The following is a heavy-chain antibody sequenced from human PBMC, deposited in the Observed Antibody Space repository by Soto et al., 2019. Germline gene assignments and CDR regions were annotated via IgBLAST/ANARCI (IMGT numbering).Heavy chain of an antibody. CDR3: AKEKIASTVADFFDY. V-gene: IGHV3-23*01. CDR1: GFTFNNYA. Sequence: EVHLLESGGGLVQPGGSLRLSCEASGFTFNNYAMTWVRQTPGKGLQWVSTISGSGSSTFYADSVRGRFTISRDNSQNTLYPQMNSLRAEDTALYYCAKEKIASTVADFFDYWGQGTMVTVSS. J-gene: IGHJ4*02. CDR2: ISGSGSST. D-gene: IGHD6-19*01.